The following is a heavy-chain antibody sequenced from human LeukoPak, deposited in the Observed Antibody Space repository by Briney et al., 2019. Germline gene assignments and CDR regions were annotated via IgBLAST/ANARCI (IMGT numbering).Heavy chain of an antibody. CDR2: ISNDGGGT. CDR3: AKFHTAMEPYNWFDP. J-gene: IGHJ5*02. Sequence: GGSLRLSCAASGFIFNNYGLVWVRQAPGKGLEWVSAISNDGGGTTYADSVKGRFTISRDNSKNTLYLQMNSLRAEDTAVYYCAKFHTAMEPYNWFDPWGQGTLVTVSS. D-gene: IGHD5-18*01. CDR1: GFIFNNYG. V-gene: IGHV3-23*01.